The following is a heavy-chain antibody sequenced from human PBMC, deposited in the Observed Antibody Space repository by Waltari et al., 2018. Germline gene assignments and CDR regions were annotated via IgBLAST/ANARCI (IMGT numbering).Heavy chain of an antibody. CDR3: ARAGRDGYNFPEYYFDY. V-gene: IGHV4-38-2*01. Sequence: QVQLQESGPGLVKPSETLSLTCAVSGYSISSGYYWGWIRQPPGKGLEWIGSIYHSGSTYYNPSLKSRVTISVDTSKNQFSLKLSSVTAADTAVYYCARAGRDGYNFPEYYFDYWGQGTLVTVSS. J-gene: IGHJ4*02. D-gene: IGHD5-12*01. CDR1: GYSISSGYY. CDR2: IYHSGST.